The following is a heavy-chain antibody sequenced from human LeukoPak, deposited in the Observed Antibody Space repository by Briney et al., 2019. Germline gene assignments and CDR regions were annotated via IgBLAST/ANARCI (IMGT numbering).Heavy chain of an antibody. CDR1: GGSFSGYY. V-gene: IGHV4-34*01. J-gene: IGHJ6*03. Sequence: SETLSLTCAVYGGSFSGYYWSWIRQPPGKGLEWIGEINHSGSTNYNPSLKSRVTISVDTSKNQFSLKLSSVTAADTAVYYCARGVNYYDSSGYYYYYYYMDVWGKGTTVTVSS. D-gene: IGHD3-22*01. CDR3: ARGVNYYDSSGYYYYYYYMDV. CDR2: INHSGST.